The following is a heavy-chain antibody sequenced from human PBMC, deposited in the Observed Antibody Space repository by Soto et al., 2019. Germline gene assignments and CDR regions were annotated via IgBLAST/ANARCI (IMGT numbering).Heavy chain of an antibody. CDR1: GGSISSYY. CDR2: FYPTGKT. V-gene: IGHV4-4*07. CDR3: ARCGLDYGMDV. D-gene: IGHD3-16*01. Sequence: QVQLQESGPGLVKPSETLSLTCTVSGGSISSYYWRWTRQPAGKGLEWIGRFYPTGKTNYNPSLQSRLTMSADTSRNQFSLNLTSVTAADTAVYYCARCGLDYGMDVWGQGTTVTVSS. J-gene: IGHJ6*02.